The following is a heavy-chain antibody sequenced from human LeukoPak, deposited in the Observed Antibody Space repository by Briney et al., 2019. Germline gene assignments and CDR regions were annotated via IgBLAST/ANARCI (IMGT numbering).Heavy chain of an antibody. Sequence: GGSLRLSCAASGSTFSSYWMSWVRQAPGKGLEWVANIKQDGSDKYYVDSVKGRFTISRDNAKNSLYLQMNSLRAEDTAVYYCARVGSSWNGEGYWGQGTLVTVSS. V-gene: IGHV3-7*01. CDR3: ARVGSSWNGEGY. CDR1: GSTFSSYW. D-gene: IGHD6-13*01. J-gene: IGHJ4*02. CDR2: IKQDGSDK.